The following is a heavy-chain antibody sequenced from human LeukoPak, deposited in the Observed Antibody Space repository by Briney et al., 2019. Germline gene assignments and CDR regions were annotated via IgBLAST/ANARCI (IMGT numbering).Heavy chain of an antibody. J-gene: IGHJ4*02. Sequence: SQTLSLTCTVSGGSISSGSYYWSWIRQPPGKGLEWIGYIYYSGSTNYNPSLKSRVTISVDTSKNQFSLKLSSVTAADTAVYYCARDLDGTYSFDYWGQGTLVTVSS. D-gene: IGHD5/OR15-5a*01. CDR1: GGSISSGSYY. V-gene: IGHV4-61*01. CDR2: IYYSGST. CDR3: ARDLDGTYSFDY.